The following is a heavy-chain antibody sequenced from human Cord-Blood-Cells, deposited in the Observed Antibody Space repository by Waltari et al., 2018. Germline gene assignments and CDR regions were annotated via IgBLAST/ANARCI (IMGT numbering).Heavy chain of an antibody. J-gene: IGHJ4*02. Sequence: QVQLVQSGAEVKKPGASVKVSCKASGYTFTSYAMHWVRQAPGQRLEWMGWINAGNGNTKYSQKFQGRVTITRDTSASTAYMELSSLRSEDTAVYYCVRASSSSWFGGYWGQGTLVTVSS. CDR1: GYTFTSYA. V-gene: IGHV1-3*01. CDR3: VRASSSSWFGGY. D-gene: IGHD6-13*01. CDR2: INAGNGNT.